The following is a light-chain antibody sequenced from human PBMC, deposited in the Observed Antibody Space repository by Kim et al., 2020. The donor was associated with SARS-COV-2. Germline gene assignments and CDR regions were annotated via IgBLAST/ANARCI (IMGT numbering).Light chain of an antibody. CDR2: YDS. Sequence: PGKTARITCGGNNIGSKSVHWYQQKPGQAPVLVIYYDSDRTSGIPERFSGSNSGNTATLTISRVEAGDEADYYCQVWDSSSDHVVFGGGTQLTVL. CDR1: NIGSKS. CDR3: QVWDSSSDHVV. J-gene: IGLJ2*01. V-gene: IGLV3-21*04.